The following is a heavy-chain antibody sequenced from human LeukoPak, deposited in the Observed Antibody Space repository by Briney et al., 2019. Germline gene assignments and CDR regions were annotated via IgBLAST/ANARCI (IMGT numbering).Heavy chain of an antibody. V-gene: IGHV3-21*01. J-gene: IGHJ3*02. CDR1: GFTFSHYA. CDR3: ARDALISAKTHDAFDI. Sequence: GGSLRLSCAASGFTFSHYAMHWVRQAPGKGLEWVPSISSSSTYIHYADSVKGRFTISRDNAKNSLYLQMNSLRAEDTAVYYCARDALISAKTHDAFDIWGQGTMVTVSS. CDR2: ISSSSTYI. D-gene: IGHD6-25*01.